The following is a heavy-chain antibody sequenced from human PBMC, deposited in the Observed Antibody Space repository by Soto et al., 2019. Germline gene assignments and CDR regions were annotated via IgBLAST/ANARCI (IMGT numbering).Heavy chain of an antibody. CDR2: ISAYNGNT. D-gene: IGHD3-3*01. CDR1: GYTFTSYG. J-gene: IGHJ6*02. Sequence: ASVKVSCKASGYTFTSYGISWVRQAPGQGLEWMGWISAYNGNTNYAQKLQGRVTMTTDTSTSTAYMELRSLRSDDTAVYYCARVACITIFGVVTPYYYYGMDVWGQGTTVTVSS. CDR3: ARVACITIFGVVTPYYYYGMDV. V-gene: IGHV1-18*01.